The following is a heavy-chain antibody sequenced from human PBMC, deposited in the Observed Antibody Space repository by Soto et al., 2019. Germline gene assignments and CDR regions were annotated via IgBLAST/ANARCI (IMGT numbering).Heavy chain of an antibody. Sequence: SETLSLTCAVSGGSISSGGYSWSWIRQPPGKGLEWIGYIYHSGSTYYNPSLKSRLTVSVDTSKNQFSLKVSSVTAADTAVYYCARVPDRWGQGTLVTVSS. J-gene: IGHJ5*02. V-gene: IGHV4-30-2*01. D-gene: IGHD2-2*01. CDR2: IYHSGST. CDR3: ARVPDR. CDR1: GGSISSGGYS.